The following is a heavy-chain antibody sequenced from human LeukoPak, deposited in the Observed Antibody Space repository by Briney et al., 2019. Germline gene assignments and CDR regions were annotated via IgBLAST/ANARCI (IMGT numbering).Heavy chain of an antibody. D-gene: IGHD4-17*01. CDR1: GYTFTGFY. V-gene: IGHV1-2*02. CDR2: INPNSGVT. J-gene: IGHJ4*02. CDR3: ARAISTVTPDY. Sequence: ASVKVSCKASGYTFTGFYIHWVRQAPGQGLEWMGWINPNSGVTTFAPRCQGRVTMTRDTSITTAYMEVISLRSDDTAVYYCARAISTVTPDYWGQGTLVTVSS.